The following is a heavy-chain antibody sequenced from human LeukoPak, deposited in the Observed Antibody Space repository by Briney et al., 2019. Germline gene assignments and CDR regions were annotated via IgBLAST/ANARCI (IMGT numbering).Heavy chain of an antibody. Sequence: SETLSLTCTVPGGSTRSALGSWIRHPPGKGLGRSGYIYCRGGAIYNPSPKSRVTISVDTSKNQFSLKLSSVTAADTAVYYCARDFPEPYYYGMDVWGQGTTITVSS. J-gene: IGHJ6*02. CDR3: ARDFPEPYYYGMDV. CDR2: IYCRGGA. CDR1: GGSTRSAL. V-gene: IGHV4-59*01.